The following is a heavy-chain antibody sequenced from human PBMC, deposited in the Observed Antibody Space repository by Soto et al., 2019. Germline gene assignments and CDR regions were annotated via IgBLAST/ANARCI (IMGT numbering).Heavy chain of an antibody. V-gene: IGHV3-30-3*01. Sequence: QVQLVESGGGVVQPGRSLSLSCAASGFTFSSYAMHWVRQAPGKGLEWVAVISYDGSNKYYADSVKSLFTISSDNSKNTLYLQMNSLRAEDTSVYYCARGDDGEALNSFDIWGQGTMVAFSA. CDR2: ISYDGSNK. CDR3: ARGDDGEALNSFDI. D-gene: IGHD2-21*01. CDR1: GFTFSSYA. J-gene: IGHJ3*02.